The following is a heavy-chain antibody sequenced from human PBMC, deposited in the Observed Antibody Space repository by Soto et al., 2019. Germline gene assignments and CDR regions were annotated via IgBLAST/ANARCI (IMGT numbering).Heavy chain of an antibody. J-gene: IGHJ4*02. CDR1: GYTFTGYY. CDR3: ARSVPSWARPNKNSNTIFGVVDY. D-gene: IGHD3-3*01. V-gene: IGHV1-2*02. CDR2: INPNSGGT. Sequence: QVQLVQSGAEVKKPGASVKVSCKASGYTFTGYYMHWVRQAPGQGLEWMGWINPNSGGTNYAQKFQGRVTMTRDTSISTAYMELSRQRSDDTAVYYCARSVPSWARPNKNSNTIFGVVDYWGQGTLVTVSS.